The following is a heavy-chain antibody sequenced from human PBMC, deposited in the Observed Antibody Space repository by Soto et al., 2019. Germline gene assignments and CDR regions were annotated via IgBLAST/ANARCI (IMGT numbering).Heavy chain of an antibody. CDR2: IYSGGST. Sequence: GSLRLSCAASGFTVSSNYMSWVRQAPGKGLEWVSVIYSGGSTYYADSVKGRFTISRDNSKNTLYLQMNSLRAEDTAVYYCARGSNSYYYYYYMDVWGKGTTVTVSS. J-gene: IGHJ6*03. CDR1: GFTVSSNY. V-gene: IGHV3-66*01. D-gene: IGHD4-4*01. CDR3: ARGSNSYYYYYYMDV.